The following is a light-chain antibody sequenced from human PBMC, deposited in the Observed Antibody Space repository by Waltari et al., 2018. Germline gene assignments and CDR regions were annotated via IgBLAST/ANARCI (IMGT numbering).Light chain of an antibody. V-gene: IGKV1-8*01. Sequence: AIRMTQSPSSFSASTGDRVTITCRASQGISRYLAWYQQKPGKAPKLLIYAASTLQSGVPSRCSGSGAGTYFTLTISCLQSEDFATYYCQQYYSYPPTFGQGTRLEIK. J-gene: IGKJ5*01. CDR3: QQYYSYPPT. CDR2: AAS. CDR1: QGISRY.